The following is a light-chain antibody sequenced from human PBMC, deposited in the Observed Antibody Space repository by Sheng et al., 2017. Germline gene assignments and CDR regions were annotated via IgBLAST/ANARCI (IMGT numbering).Light chain of an antibody. CDR1: QGVPSSS. Sequence: EIVLTQSPDTLSLSPGERTTVSCRASQGVPSSSLAWYQQKPGQAPRLLIYGASSRATGIPDKFSGSGSGTDFTLTISRLDPEDFAVYYCHQYGTSXLTTFG. V-gene: IGKV3-20*01. CDR3: HQYGTSXLTT. CDR2: GAS. J-gene: IGKJ1*01.